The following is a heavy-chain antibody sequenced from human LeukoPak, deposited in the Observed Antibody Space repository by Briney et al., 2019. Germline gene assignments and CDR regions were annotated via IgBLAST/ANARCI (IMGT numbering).Heavy chain of an antibody. D-gene: IGHD3-3*01. CDR1: GYTFTGYY. Sequence: ASVKVSCKASGYTFTGYYMHWVRQAPGQGLEWMGWINPNSGGTNYAQKFQGRVTMTRDTSISTAYMELSRLRSDDTAVYHCARGNREFLEWLSSFDYWGQGTLVTVSS. J-gene: IGHJ4*02. V-gene: IGHV1-2*02. CDR2: INPNSGGT. CDR3: ARGNREFLEWLSSFDY.